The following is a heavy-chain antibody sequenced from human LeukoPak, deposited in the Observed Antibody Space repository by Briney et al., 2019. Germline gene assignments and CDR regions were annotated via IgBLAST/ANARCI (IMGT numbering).Heavy chain of an antibody. CDR2: VSTDSTYT. Sequence: PGGSLRLSCTASGFTFSDYYMTWIRQAPGKGLEWLSYVSTDSTYTNYADSVKGRFTISRDNAKSSLYLQLNSLTAEDTAVYYCTREDNWYFDLWGRGNLVTVSS. CDR1: GFTFSDYY. J-gene: IGHJ2*01. V-gene: IGHV3-11*05. CDR3: TREDNWYFDL.